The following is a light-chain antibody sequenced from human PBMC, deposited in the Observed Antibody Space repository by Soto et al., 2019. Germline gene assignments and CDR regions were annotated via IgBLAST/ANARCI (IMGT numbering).Light chain of an antibody. CDR3: QQYGSSPRT. CDR2: GAS. CDR1: QSVSSSY. V-gene: IGKV3-20*01. Sequence: EIVLTQSPGTLSLSPGERATLSCRASQSVSSSYLAWYQQKPGQAPRLLIYGASTRATGIPVRFSGSGSGTEFTLTISSLQPEDFAVYYCQQYGSSPRTFGQGTKVDIK. J-gene: IGKJ1*01.